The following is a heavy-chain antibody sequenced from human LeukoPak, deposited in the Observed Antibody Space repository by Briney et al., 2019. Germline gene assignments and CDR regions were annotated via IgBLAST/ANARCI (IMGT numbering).Heavy chain of an antibody. J-gene: IGHJ4*02. Sequence: SETLSLTCTVSGGSISSNYWTWIRQPPGKGLEWIGYIYNSGSTDYNPSLKSRVTISVDTSKNQFSLKLGSVTAADTAIYYCTRAWAAPHPFDYWGQGTLVTVSS. V-gene: IGHV4-59*01. D-gene: IGHD6-6*01. CDR1: GGSISSNY. CDR2: IYNSGST. CDR3: TRAWAAPHPFDY.